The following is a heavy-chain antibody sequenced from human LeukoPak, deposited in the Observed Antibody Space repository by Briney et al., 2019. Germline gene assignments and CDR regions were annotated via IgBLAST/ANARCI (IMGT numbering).Heavy chain of an antibody. D-gene: IGHD3-22*01. CDR1: DTSISSNY. Sequence: PSETLSLTCTVSDTSISSNYWTWIRQPPGKGLEWNGYIYYSGSTNYNPSHKRRVTISIDTSKNQFSLKLSSVTAADTAVYYCARATYYYDSSGYQNHFDYWGQGTLVTVSS. J-gene: IGHJ4*02. CDR3: ARATYYYDSSGYQNHFDY. V-gene: IGHV4-59*08. CDR2: IYYSGST.